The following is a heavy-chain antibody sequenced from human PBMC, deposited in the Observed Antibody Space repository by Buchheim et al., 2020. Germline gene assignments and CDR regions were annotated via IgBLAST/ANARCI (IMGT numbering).Heavy chain of an antibody. V-gene: IGHV3-30*18. J-gene: IGHJ6*02. CDR3: AKDRVATTNYYCYGMDV. Sequence: QVQLVESGGGVVQPGRSLRLSCAASGFTFSSYGMHWVRQAPGKGLEWVAVISYDGSNKYYADSVKGRFTISRDNSKNTLYLQMNSLRAEDTAVYYCAKDRVATTNYYCYGMDVWGQGTT. D-gene: IGHD5-12*01. CDR2: ISYDGSNK. CDR1: GFTFSSYG.